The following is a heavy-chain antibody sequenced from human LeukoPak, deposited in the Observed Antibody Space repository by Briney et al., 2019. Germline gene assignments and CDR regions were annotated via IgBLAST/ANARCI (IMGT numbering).Heavy chain of an antibody. J-gene: IGHJ4*02. CDR1: GGSISSSNW. CDR2: IYHSGST. V-gene: IGHV4-4*02. D-gene: IGHD3-22*01. Sequence: SGTLSLTCAVSGGSISSSNWWSWVRQPPGKGLEWIVEIYHSGSTNYNPSLKSRVTISVDKSKNQFSLKLSSVTAADTAVYYCARDNEDYDSSGYYYVAYWGQGTLVTVSS. CDR3: ARDNEDYDSSGYYYVAY.